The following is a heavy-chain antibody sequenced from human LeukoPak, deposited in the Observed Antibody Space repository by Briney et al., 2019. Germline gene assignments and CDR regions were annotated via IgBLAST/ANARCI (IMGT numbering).Heavy chain of an antibody. D-gene: IGHD2-2*03. CDR3: ARASVSSGYCSSTSRYARDYYYYYGMDV. J-gene: IGHJ6*02. CDR1: GDTFSSYA. Sequence: SVKVSCKASGDTFSSYAISWVRQAPGQGLEWMGGIIPIFGTANYAQKFQGRVTITADESTSTAYMELSSLRSEDTAVYYCARASVSSGYCSSTSRYARDYYYYYGMDVWGQGTTVTVSS. CDR2: IIPIFGTA. V-gene: IGHV1-69*13.